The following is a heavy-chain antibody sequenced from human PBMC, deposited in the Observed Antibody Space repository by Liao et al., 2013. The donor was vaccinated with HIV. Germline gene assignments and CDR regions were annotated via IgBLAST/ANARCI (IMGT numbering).Heavy chain of an antibody. V-gene: IGHV4-34*01. CDR2: INHSGST. J-gene: IGHJ4*02. CDR1: GGSFSGYY. CDR3: ARGGVYARFDH. Sequence: QVQLQQWGAGLLKPSETLSLTCAVYGGSFSGYYWSWIRQPPGKGLEWIGEINHSGSTNYNPSLKSRVTISVDTSKNQFSLKLNSVTAADTAVYYCARGGVYARFDHWGQGTLVTVSS. D-gene: IGHD2-8*01.